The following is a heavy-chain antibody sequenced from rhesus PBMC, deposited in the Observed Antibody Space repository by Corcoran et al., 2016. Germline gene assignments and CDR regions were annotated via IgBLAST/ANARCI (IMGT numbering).Heavy chain of an antibody. V-gene: IGHV4-65*01. Sequence: QVQLQESGPGLVKPSETLSLTCAVSVGSLSSSNWWSWIRQPPGKGLEWIGYISGSSGSTYYNPSLKSRVTISTDTSKNQFSLKLSSVTAADTAVYYCARRKYSGYSYYWGQGVLVTVSS. CDR1: VGSLSSSNW. CDR2: ISGSSGST. CDR3: ARRKYSGYSYY. D-gene: IGHD5-24*01. J-gene: IGHJ4*01.